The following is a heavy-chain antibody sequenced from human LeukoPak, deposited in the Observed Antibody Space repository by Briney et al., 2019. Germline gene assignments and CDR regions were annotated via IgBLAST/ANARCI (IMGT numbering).Heavy chain of an antibody. CDR3: TRQPCGGDCPLDY. CDR2: IYGSGAT. V-gene: IGHV3-66*04. CDR1: GFTVSSNY. D-gene: IGHD2-21*02. Sequence: GGSLRLSCAASGFTVSSNYMSWVRQAPGKGLDWVSFIYGSGATYYADSVKGRFTISRDNSKNTLYLQMNSLRAEDTAVYYCTRQPCGGDCPLDYWGQGTLVTVSS. J-gene: IGHJ4*02.